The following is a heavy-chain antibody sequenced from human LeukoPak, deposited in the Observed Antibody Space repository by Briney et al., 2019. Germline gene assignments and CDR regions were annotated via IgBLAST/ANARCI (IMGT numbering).Heavy chain of an antibody. CDR2: INHSGGT. CDR3: ARGQESVRGGFDY. J-gene: IGHJ4*02. Sequence: SETLSLTCAVYGGSFSGYYWSWIRQPPGKGLEWIGEINHSGGTNYNPSLKSRVTISVDTSKNQFSLKLSSVTAADTAEYYCARGQESVRGGFDYWGQGTLVTVSS. V-gene: IGHV4-34*01. D-gene: IGHD3-10*01. CDR1: GGSFSGYY.